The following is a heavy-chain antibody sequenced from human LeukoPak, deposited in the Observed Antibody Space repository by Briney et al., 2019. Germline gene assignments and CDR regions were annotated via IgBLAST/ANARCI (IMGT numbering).Heavy chain of an antibody. CDR3: ARMQLGNRGDYFDY. Sequence: PSETLSPTCAVSGYSISSGYYWGWIRQPPGKGLEWIGSIYHSGSTYYNPSLKSRVTISVDTSKNQFSLKLSSVTAADTAVYYCARMQLGNRGDYFDYWGQGTLVTVSS. J-gene: IGHJ4*02. CDR1: GYSISSGYY. D-gene: IGHD7-27*01. CDR2: IYHSGST. V-gene: IGHV4-38-2*01.